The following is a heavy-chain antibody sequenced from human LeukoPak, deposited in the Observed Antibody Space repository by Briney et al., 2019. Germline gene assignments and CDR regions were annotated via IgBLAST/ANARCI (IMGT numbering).Heavy chain of an antibody. Sequence: GGSLRLACAASGFTFSSYSINWVRQAPGKGLEWVSYISSSSSTINYADSVKGRFTISRDNAKNSLYLQMNSLRAEDTAVYYCARYHYGSNYFDYWGQGTLVTVSS. J-gene: IGHJ4*02. CDR1: GFTFSSYS. V-gene: IGHV3-48*01. CDR2: ISSSSSTI. D-gene: IGHD3-10*01. CDR3: ARYHYGSNYFDY.